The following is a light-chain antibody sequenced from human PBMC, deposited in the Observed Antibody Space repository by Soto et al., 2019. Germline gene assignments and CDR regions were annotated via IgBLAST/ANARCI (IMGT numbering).Light chain of an antibody. Sequence: QPVLTQSPSASGTPGQRVTISCSGSSSNIGSNYVYWYQQLPGTAPKLLIYRDNQRPSGVPDRFSGSKSGTSASLAISGLRSEDEADYYCAAWDDSLNGVVFGGGTKLTVL. CDR1: SSNIGSNY. CDR2: RDN. J-gene: IGLJ2*01. V-gene: IGLV1-47*01. CDR3: AAWDDSLNGVV.